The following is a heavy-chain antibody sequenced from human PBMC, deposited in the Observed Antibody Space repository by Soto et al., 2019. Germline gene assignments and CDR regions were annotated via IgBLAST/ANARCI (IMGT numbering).Heavy chain of an antibody. CDR3: ARDLERAAAGGMDV. CDR1: GGSISSGGYS. CDR2: IYHSGST. J-gene: IGHJ6*02. V-gene: IGHV4-30-2*01. Sequence: QLQLQESGSGLVKPSQTLSLTCAVSGGSISSGGYSCSWIRQPPGNGLEWIGYIYHSGSTYYNPSLKSRVTISVDRTKNQFSLKLSSVTAADTAVYYCARDLERAAAGGMDVWGQGTTVTVSS. D-gene: IGHD6-13*01.